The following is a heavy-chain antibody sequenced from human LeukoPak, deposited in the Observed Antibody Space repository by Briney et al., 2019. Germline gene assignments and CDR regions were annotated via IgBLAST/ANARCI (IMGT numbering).Heavy chain of an antibody. V-gene: IGHV4-59*11. J-gene: IGHJ6*03. Sequence: SETLSLTCTVSGGSITSHYWSWIRQPPGKGLEWIGYVYYSGTTNYNPSLKSRVTISVDTSKNQFSLKLTSVTAADTAVYYCARDGEYYYDSSGYYYYYYYMDVWGKGTTVTVSS. D-gene: IGHD3-22*01. CDR1: GGSITSHY. CDR3: ARDGEYYYDSSGYYYYYYYMDV. CDR2: VYYSGTT.